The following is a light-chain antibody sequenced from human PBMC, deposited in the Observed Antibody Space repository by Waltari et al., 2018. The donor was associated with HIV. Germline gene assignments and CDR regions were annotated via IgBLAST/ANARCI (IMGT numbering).Light chain of an antibody. Sequence: SALTQPASVSGSHGQSITVYGTGPNGYDHVSWYHHHPGKAPTLLSYDVSERPSVVSNRSSGSKSGNPASPTISGLEADDEADDYCCSYAGSSTLVFGGGTKLTVL. CDR2: DVS. J-gene: IGLJ2*01. CDR3: CSYAGSSTLV. CDR1: NGYDH. V-gene: IGLV2-23*02.